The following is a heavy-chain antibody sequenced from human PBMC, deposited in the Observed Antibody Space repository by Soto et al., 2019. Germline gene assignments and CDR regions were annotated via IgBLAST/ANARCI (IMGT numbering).Heavy chain of an antibody. CDR2: IYYSGST. J-gene: IGHJ6*02. Sequence: SETLSLTCTVSGGSISSSSYYWGWIRKPPGKGLEWIGSIYYSGSTYYNPSLKSRVTISVDTSKNQFSLKLSSVTAADTAVYYCARQVRGVVVTAGYYYYYYGMDVWGQGTTVTVS. V-gene: IGHV4-39*01. CDR3: ARQVRGVVVTAGYYYYYYGMDV. CDR1: GGSISSSSYY. D-gene: IGHD2-21*02.